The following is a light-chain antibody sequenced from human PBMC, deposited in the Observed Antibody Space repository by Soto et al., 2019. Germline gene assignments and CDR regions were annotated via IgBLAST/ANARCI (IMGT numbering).Light chain of an antibody. CDR2: DVS. Sequence: DIQMTQSPSSLSASVGDRVTITCRASQDISDNLNWYQQKQGKAPKVLISDVSNLETGVSSRFSGSGSGTDFTFTISSLQAEDVATYYCQQYDDLPITFGQGTRLEIK. CDR3: QQYDDLPIT. J-gene: IGKJ5*01. V-gene: IGKV1-33*01. CDR1: QDISDN.